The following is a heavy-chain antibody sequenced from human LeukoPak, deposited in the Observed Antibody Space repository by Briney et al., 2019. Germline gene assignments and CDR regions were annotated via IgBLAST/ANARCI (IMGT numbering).Heavy chain of an antibody. J-gene: IGHJ6*02. CDR2: ISAYNGNT. V-gene: IGHV1-18*01. CDR3: ARDLGYSSSWYPGDYYYGMDV. D-gene: IGHD6-13*01. Sequence: ASVKVSCKASGYTFTSYGISWLRQAPGQGLEWMGWISAYNGNTNYAQKLQGRVTMTTDTSTSTAYMELRSLRSDDTAVYYCARDLGYSSSWYPGDYYYGMDVWGQGTTVTVSS. CDR1: GYTFTSYG.